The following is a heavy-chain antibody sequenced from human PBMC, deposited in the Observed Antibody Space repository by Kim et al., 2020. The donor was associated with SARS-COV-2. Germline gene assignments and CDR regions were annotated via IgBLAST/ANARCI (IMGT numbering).Heavy chain of an antibody. CDR3: VAEIGSRTYDH. CDR2: ISYDGSHV. V-gene: IGHV3-30*04. CDR1: GFTFSRHA. J-gene: IGHJ4*02. D-gene: IGHD3-10*01. Sequence: GVSLRLSCAASGFTFSRHALHWVRQAPGKGLEWVALISYDGSHVLYRDSVKGRFIISRDNIRSTLYPQMNSLRPADTAVNYCVAEIGSRTYDHSGQGTL.